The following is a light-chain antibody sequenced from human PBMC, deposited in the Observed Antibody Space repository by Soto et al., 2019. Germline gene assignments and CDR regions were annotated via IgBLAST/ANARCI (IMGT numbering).Light chain of an antibody. CDR1: QDIAGY. J-gene: IGKJ5*01. CDR3: QQAYSFPIT. Sequence: DIQVTQSPSSGSSSLGYRVIITFLASQDIAGYLAWYQHKPGRTPELLIHGASRLQSGVPARFSGSGSGTDFTLSINSLQPEDFATYYCQQAYSFPITFGQGTRLEIK. CDR2: GAS. V-gene: IGKV1D-12*01.